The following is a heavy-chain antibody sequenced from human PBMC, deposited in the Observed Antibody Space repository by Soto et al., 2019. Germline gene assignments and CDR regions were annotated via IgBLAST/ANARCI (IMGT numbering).Heavy chain of an antibody. J-gene: IGHJ6*02. CDR3: ARMSGYCTNGVCYRDSYGMDV. D-gene: IGHD2-8*01. V-gene: IGHV4-34*01. Sequence: SETLSLTCAVYGGSFSGYYWSGIRQPPGKGLEWIGEINHSGSTNYNPSLKSRVTISVDTSKNQFSLNLSSVTAADTAVYYCARMSGYCTNGVCYRDSYGMDVWGQGNTVKVYS. CDR2: INHSGST. CDR1: GGSFSGYY.